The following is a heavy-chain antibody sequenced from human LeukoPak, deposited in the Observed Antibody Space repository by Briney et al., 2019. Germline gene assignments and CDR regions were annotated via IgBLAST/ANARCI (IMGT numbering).Heavy chain of an antibody. J-gene: IGHJ4*02. CDR2: IKQDGSEK. Sequence: GGSLRLSCAASGFTFSSYWMSWVRQAPGKGLEWVANIKQDGSEKCYVDSVKGRFTISRDNAKNSLYLQMNSLRAEDTAAYYCARDLPLDTAMDSAFDYWGQGTLVTVSS. V-gene: IGHV3-7*01. CDR1: GFTFSSYW. D-gene: IGHD5-18*01. CDR3: ARDLPLDTAMDSAFDY.